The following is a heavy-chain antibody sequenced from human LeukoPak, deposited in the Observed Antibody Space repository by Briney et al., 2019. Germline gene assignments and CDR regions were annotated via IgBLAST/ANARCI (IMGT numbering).Heavy chain of an antibody. D-gene: IGHD5-24*01. CDR2: IYPGDSDT. Sequence: GESLKISCKGSGYSFTSYWIGWVRQMPGKGLGWMGIIYPGDSDTRYSPSFQGQVTISADKSISTAYLQWSSLKASDTAMYYCARDGYNQIGLDAFDIWGQGTMVTVSS. V-gene: IGHV5-51*01. J-gene: IGHJ3*02. CDR1: GYSFTSYW. CDR3: ARDGYNQIGLDAFDI.